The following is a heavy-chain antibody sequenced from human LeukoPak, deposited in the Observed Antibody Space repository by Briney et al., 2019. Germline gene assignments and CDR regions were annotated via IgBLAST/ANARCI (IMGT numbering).Heavy chain of an antibody. CDR2: ISSSSSYI. J-gene: IGHJ4*02. V-gene: IGHV3-21*01. D-gene: IGHD5-24*01. CDR1: GFTFSSYS. Sequence: GGSLRLSCAASGFTFSSYSMNWIRQAPGKGLEWVSSISSSSSYIYYADSVKGRFTISRDNAKNSLYLQMNSLRAEDTAVYYCARGRGDGYNIDFYFDYWGQGTLVTVSS. CDR3: ARGRGDGYNIDFYFDY.